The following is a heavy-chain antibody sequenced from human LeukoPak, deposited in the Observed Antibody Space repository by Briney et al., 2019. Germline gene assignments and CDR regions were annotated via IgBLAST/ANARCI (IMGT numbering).Heavy chain of an antibody. CDR2: IYYSGST. D-gene: IGHD3-22*01. Sequence: PSQTLSLTCTVSGGSISSGDYYWSWIRQPPGKGLEWIGYIYYSGSTYYNPSLKSRVTISVDTSKNQFSLKLSSVTAADTAVYYCARELEDSSGYDPYYFDYWGQGTLVTVSS. J-gene: IGHJ4*02. V-gene: IGHV4-30-4*01. CDR1: GGSISSGDYY. CDR3: ARELEDSSGYDPYYFDY.